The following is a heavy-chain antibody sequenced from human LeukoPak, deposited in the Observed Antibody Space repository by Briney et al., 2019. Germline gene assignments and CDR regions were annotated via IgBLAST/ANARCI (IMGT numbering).Heavy chain of an antibody. V-gene: IGHV1-69*04. J-gene: IGHJ4*02. CDR2: IIPILGIA. Sequence: ASVKVSCKASGGTFSSYAISWVRQAPGQGLEWMGRIIPILGIANYAQKFQGRVTMTRDTSTSTAYMELRSLRSDDTAVYCCARGKNWSDYWGQGTLVTVSS. CDR1: GGTFSSYA. CDR3: ARGKNWSDY. D-gene: IGHD1-1*01.